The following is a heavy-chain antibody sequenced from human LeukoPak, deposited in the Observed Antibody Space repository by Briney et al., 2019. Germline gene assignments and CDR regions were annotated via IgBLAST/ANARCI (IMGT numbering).Heavy chain of an antibody. CDR1: GFPFDDYG. J-gene: IGHJ4*02. CDR3: ARGYYYDSSGYYEDY. D-gene: IGHD3-22*01. V-gene: IGHV3-20*04. Sequence: GALRLSCAASGFPFDDYGMSWVRQAPGKGLEWVSGINWNGGSTGYADSVKGRFPISRDNAKNSLYLQMNSLRAEDTALYYCARGYYYDSSGYYEDYWGQGTLVTVSS. CDR2: INWNGGST.